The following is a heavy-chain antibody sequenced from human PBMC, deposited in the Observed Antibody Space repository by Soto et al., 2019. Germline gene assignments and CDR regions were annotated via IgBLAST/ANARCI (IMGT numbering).Heavy chain of an antibody. CDR3: AKLAGYCSSSSCYGHYAIDV. CDR1: GGSISSSSYT. V-gene: IGHV4-39*01. J-gene: IGHJ6*02. CDR2: IYYSGTT. D-gene: IGHD2-2*01. Sequence: SETLSLTCTVSGGSISSSSYTWGWTRQPPGKGLEWIGSIYYSGTTYYNPSLKSRVTISVDTSKNQFSLILRSVTAADTAVYYCAKLAGYCSSSSCYGHYAIDVWGQGTTVTVSS.